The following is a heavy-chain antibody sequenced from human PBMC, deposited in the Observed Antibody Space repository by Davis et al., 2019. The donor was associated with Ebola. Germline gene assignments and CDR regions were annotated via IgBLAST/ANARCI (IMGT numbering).Heavy chain of an antibody. V-gene: IGHV4-39*01. CDR2: VYYTGST. J-gene: IGHJ4*02. CDR3: VRHVAGNVMTAYNK. CDR1: HDSFTDRNRF. D-gene: IGHD3-9*01. Sequence: MPPETLSLTCAVSHDSFTDRNRFWGWVRQSPWRGLEWIGSVYYTGSTYYNPSLKSRVTISIDTSKNHFSLNLNSVTAADTSVYYCVRHVAGNVMTAYNKWGQGTLVTVSS.